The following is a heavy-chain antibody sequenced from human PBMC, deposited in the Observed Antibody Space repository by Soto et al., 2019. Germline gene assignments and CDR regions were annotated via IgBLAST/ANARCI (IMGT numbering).Heavy chain of an antibody. Sequence: GGSLRLSCAASGFTFSSYGMHWVRQAPGKGLEWVAVISNDGSNKYYADSVKGRFTISRDNSKNTLYLQMNSLGAEDTAVYFCAKRGSSWYYADYWGQGTLVTVSS. CDR3: AKRGSSWYYADY. CDR2: ISNDGSNK. D-gene: IGHD6-13*01. CDR1: GFTFSSYG. J-gene: IGHJ4*02. V-gene: IGHV3-30*18.